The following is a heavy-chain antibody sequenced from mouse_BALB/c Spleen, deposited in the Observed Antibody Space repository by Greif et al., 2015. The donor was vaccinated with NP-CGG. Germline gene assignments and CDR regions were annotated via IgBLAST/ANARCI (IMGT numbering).Heavy chain of an antibody. J-gene: IGHJ4*01. V-gene: IGHV5-6*01. Sequence: EVKVVESGGDLVKPGGSLKLSCAASGFTFSSYGMSWVRQTPDKRLEWVATISSGGSYTYYPDSVKGRFTISRDNAKNTLYLQMSSLKSEDTAMYYCARHGLITDAMDYWGQGTSVTVSS. CDR1: GFTFSSYG. CDR3: ARHGLITDAMDY. D-gene: IGHD2-4*01. CDR2: ISSGGSYT.